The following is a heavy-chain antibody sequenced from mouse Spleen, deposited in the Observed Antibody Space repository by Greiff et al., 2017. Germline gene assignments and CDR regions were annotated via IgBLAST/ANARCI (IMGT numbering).Heavy chain of an antibody. V-gene: IGHV1-64*01. CDR2: IHPNSGST. CDR1: GYTFTSYW. D-gene: IGHD1-1*01. Sequence: VQLQQSGAELVKPGASVKLSCKASGYTFTSYWMHWVKQRPGQGLEWIGMIHPNSGSTNYNEKFKSKATLTVDKSSSTAYMQLSSLTSEDSAVYYCARDYYGSSDYWGQGTTLTVSS. J-gene: IGHJ2*01. CDR3: ARDYYGSSDY.